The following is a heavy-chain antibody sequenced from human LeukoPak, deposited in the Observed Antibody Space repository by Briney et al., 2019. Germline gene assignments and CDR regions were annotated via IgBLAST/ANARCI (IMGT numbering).Heavy chain of an antibody. Sequence: GGSLRLSCAASGFTFSSYWMHWVRQAPGKGLVWVSRINSDGSSTSYADSVKGRFTISRDNAKNTLYLQMNSLRAEDTAVYYCARDLGLGYCSSTSCYANWFDPWGQGTLVTVSS. D-gene: IGHD2-2*01. J-gene: IGHJ5*02. V-gene: IGHV3-74*01. CDR1: GFTFSSYW. CDR3: ARDLGLGYCSSTSCYANWFDP. CDR2: INSDGSST.